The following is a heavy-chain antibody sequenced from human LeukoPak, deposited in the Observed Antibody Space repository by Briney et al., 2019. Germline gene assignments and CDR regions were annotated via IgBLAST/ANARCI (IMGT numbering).Heavy chain of an antibody. CDR2: ISAYNGNT. J-gene: IGHJ6*03. CDR3: ARGYYMDV. CDR1: GYTFTSYG. Sequence: ASVKVSCKASGYTFTSYGISWVRQAPGQGLEWMGWISAYNGNTNYAQKFQGRVTMTRNTSISTAYMELSSLRSEDTAVYYCARGYYMDVWGKGTTVTISS. V-gene: IGHV1-18*01.